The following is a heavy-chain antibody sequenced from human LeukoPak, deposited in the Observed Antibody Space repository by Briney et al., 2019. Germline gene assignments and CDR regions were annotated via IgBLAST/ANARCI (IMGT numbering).Heavy chain of an antibody. Sequence: ASVKVSCKASGYTFTGYYIHWVRQAPGQGLEWMGWINPNNGGTNYAQKFQGRVTMTRDTSISTAYMELNRLTSDDTAVYYCARDKCTGYETFHYWGQGTPVTVSS. V-gene: IGHV1-2*02. CDR3: ARDKCTGYETFHY. D-gene: IGHD5-12*01. CDR1: GYTFTGYY. CDR2: INPNNGGT. J-gene: IGHJ4*02.